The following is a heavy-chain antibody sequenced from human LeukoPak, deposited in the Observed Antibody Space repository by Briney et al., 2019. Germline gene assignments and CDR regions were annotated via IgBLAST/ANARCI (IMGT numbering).Heavy chain of an antibody. D-gene: IGHD3-22*01. V-gene: IGHV4-34*01. J-gene: IGHJ4*02. CDR3: ARGWGSGYYRHFDY. CDR2: INHSGST. Sequence: PSETLSLTCAVYGGSFSGYYWGWIRQPPGKGLEWIGEINHSGSTNYNPSLKSRVTISVDTSKNQFSLKLSSVTAADTAVYYCARGWGSGYYRHFDYWGQGTLVTVSS. CDR1: GGSFSGYY.